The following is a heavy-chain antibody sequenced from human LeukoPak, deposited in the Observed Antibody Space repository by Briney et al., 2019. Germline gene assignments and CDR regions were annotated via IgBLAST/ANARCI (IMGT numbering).Heavy chain of an antibody. CDR2: IKRDGSAI. D-gene: IGHD2-21*01. CDR3: ARDFNPSCGDDCYLDAFDI. CDR1: GFTFSNYW. J-gene: IGHJ3*02. V-gene: IGHV3-7*01. Sequence: GGSLRLSCAASGFTFSNYWMSWVRLAPGKGLEWVANIKRDGSAIHYLDSVKGRFTISRDNAKNSLYLQMDSLRAEDTAVYYCARDFNPSCGDDCYLDAFDIWGQGAMVTVSS.